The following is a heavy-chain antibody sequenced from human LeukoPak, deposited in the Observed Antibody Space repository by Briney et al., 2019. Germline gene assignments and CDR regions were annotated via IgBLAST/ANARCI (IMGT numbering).Heavy chain of an antibody. Sequence: GESLKISCKGSGYSFTSYWIGWVRQMPGKGLEWIGIIYPGESDTRYSPSFQGQVTISADSSTSTAYLQWSSLRASDTAMYYCARASRDGYNQNFDHWGQGTLVTVSS. CDR3: ARASRDGYNQNFDH. V-gene: IGHV5-51*01. CDR2: IYPGESDT. CDR1: GYSFTSYW. J-gene: IGHJ4*02. D-gene: IGHD5-24*01.